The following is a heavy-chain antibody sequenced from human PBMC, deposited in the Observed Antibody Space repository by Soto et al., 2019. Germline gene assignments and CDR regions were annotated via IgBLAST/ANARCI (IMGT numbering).Heavy chain of an antibody. CDR2: INHSGST. J-gene: IGHJ5*01. CDR1: GGSFSGYY. V-gene: IGHV4-34*01. CDR3: ARGDSWFDC. Sequence: XXTLSLACAVYGGSFSGYYCSWIRQPPGKGLEWIGEINHSGSTNYNPSLKSRVTISVDRSKNQFSLKLSSVTAADTAVYYCARGDSWFDCWGQGTRVTVSS.